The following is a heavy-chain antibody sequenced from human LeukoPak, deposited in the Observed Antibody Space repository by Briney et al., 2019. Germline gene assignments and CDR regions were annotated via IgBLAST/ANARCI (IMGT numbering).Heavy chain of an antibody. Sequence: GASVKVSCKASGYIFTDYYMHWVRQAPGQGLEWMGWINPNSGGTNYAQKFQGRVTMTRDTSISTAYMELSRLRSDDTAVYYCAREGGSSGYYQNLDYWGQGTLVTVSS. CDR3: AREGGSSGYYQNLDY. J-gene: IGHJ4*02. CDR1: GYIFTDYY. D-gene: IGHD3-22*01. CDR2: INPNSGGT. V-gene: IGHV1-2*02.